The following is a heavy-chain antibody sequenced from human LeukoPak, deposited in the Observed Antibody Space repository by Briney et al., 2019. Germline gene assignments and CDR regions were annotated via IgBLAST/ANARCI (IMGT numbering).Heavy chain of an antibody. Sequence: GRSLRLSCAASGFTFSSYAMHWVRQAPGKGLEWVAVISYDGSNKYYADSVKGRFTISRDNSKNTLYLQMNSLRAEDTAVYYCARDLGGKSSSWSRDAFDIWGQGTMVTVSS. V-gene: IGHV3-30-3*01. CDR1: GFTFSSYA. D-gene: IGHD6-13*01. CDR2: ISYDGSNK. J-gene: IGHJ3*02. CDR3: ARDLGGKSSSWSRDAFDI.